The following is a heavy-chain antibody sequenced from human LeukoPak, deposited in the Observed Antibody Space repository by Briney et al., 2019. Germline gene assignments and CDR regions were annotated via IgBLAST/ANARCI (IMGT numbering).Heavy chain of an antibody. Sequence: GGSLRLSCAASGFTFSSYAMSWVRQAPGKGLEWVSAISGSGGSTYYADSVKGRFTISRDNSKNTLYLQMNSLRAEDTAVYYCAKDGPPTDSSSWYVFYEYYYYYMDVWGKGTTVTVSS. J-gene: IGHJ6*03. CDR1: GFTFSSYA. CDR3: AKDGPPTDSSSWYVFYEYYYYYMDV. V-gene: IGHV3-23*01. D-gene: IGHD6-13*01. CDR2: ISGSGGST.